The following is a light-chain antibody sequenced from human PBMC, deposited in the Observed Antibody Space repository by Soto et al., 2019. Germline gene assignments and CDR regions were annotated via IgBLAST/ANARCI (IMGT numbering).Light chain of an antibody. V-gene: IGLV2-11*01. Sequence: QSVLTQPRSVSGSPGQSGTISSTGSDSGVGTFYFVSWYQQYPVKVPKLIIYDVTERPSGLPDRLSASKSGETASLTISGLEAEDEADYCCCSYAGSYTSIFGSGPKATVL. CDR3: CSYAGSYTSI. J-gene: IGLJ1*01. CDR2: DVT. CDR1: DSGVGTFYF.